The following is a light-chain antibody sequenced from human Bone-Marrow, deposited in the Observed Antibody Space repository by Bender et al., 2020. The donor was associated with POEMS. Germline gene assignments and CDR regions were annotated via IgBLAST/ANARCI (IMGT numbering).Light chain of an antibody. Sequence: QSVVTQPPSLSEAPRQRVTISCSGSSSNIGNHGVNWYQQLPGEAPKLLIYYDDLLTPWVSDRFSASKSGTSAYLAISELQSEDGALYYCSAWDDSLSGWVFGGGTKLTVL. CDR2: YDD. J-gene: IGLJ3*02. CDR3: SAWDDSLSGWV. CDR1: SSNIGNHG. V-gene: IGLV1-36*01.